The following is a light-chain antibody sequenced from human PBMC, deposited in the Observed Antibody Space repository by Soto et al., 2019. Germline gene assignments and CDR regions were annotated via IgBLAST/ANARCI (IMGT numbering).Light chain of an antibody. Sequence: EIVLTQSPATLSLSPGERATLSCRASQSVSSYLAWYQQKPGQAPRLLIYDASNRVTGIPARFSGSGSGTDFTLTISSLEPEDFAVYYCQQRSTSITFGQGTRLEIK. CDR1: QSVSSY. CDR3: QQRSTSIT. J-gene: IGKJ5*01. CDR2: DAS. V-gene: IGKV3-11*01.